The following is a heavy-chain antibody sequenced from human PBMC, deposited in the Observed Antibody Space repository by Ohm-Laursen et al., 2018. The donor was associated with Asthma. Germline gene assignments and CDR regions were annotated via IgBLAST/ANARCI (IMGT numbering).Heavy chain of an antibody. D-gene: IGHD4-23*01. CDR1: GFTFSSYW. Sequence: GSLRLSCSASGFTFSSYWMSWVRQAPGKGLEWVSYISSSSSYTNYADSVKGRFTISRDNAKNSLYLQMNSLRAEDTAVYYCAREGDTVVTDWGQGTLVTVSS. CDR3: AREGDTVVTD. J-gene: IGHJ4*02. CDR2: ISSSSSYT. V-gene: IGHV3-11*05.